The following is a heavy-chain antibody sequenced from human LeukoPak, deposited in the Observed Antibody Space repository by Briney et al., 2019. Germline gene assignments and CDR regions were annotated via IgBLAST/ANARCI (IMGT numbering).Heavy chain of an antibody. CDR1: GGSISSSSYY. J-gene: IGHJ4*02. V-gene: IGHV4-39*01. D-gene: IGHD3-22*01. CDR3: ARQTITMIDPYYFDY. Sequence: PSETLSFTCTVSGGSISSSSYYWGWIRQPPGKGLEWIGSIYYSGSTYYNPSLKSRVTISVDTSKNQFSLKLSSVTAADTAVYYCARQTITMIDPYYFDYWGQGTLVTVSS. CDR2: IYYSGST.